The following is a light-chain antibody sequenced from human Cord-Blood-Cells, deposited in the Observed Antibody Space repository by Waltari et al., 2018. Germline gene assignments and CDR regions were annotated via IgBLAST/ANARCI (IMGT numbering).Light chain of an antibody. CDR3: QQYYSTPLT. Sequence: DIVMTQSTDSLAVSLGERDTITCKSSQSVLYSSNNKNYLAWYQQKPGQPPKLLIYWASTRESGVPDRFSGSGSGTDFTLTISSLQAEDVAVYYCQQYYSTPLTFGGGTKVEIK. J-gene: IGKJ4*01. CDR2: WAS. V-gene: IGKV4-1*01. CDR1: QSVLYSSNNKNY.